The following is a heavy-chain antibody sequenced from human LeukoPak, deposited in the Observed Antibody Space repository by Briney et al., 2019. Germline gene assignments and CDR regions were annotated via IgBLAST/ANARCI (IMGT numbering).Heavy chain of an antibody. Sequence: SETLSLTCAVYGWSFSGYSWSWIRQPPGKGLEWVGEINHSGSTNYNPSLKSRVTISVDTSKNQFSLKLSSVTAADTAVYYCARVGGGTEQKAPDQYYFDYWGQGTLVTVSS. CDR1: GWSFSGYS. J-gene: IGHJ4*02. CDR2: INHSGST. D-gene: IGHD3-10*01. V-gene: IGHV4-34*01. CDR3: ARVGGGTEQKAPDQYYFDY.